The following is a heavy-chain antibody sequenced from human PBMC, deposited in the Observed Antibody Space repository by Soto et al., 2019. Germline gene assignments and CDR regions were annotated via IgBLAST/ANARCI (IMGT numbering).Heavy chain of an antibody. CDR3: AKKSIVVVVAATGEDY. V-gene: IGHV3-23*01. D-gene: IGHD2-15*01. CDR1: GFTFSSYA. CDR2: ISGSGGST. J-gene: IGHJ4*02. Sequence: EVQLLESGGGLVQPGGSLRLSCAASGFTFSSYAMSWVRQAPGNGLEWVSAISGSGGSTYYADSVKGRFTISRDNSKNTLYLQMNSLRAEDTAVYYCAKKSIVVVVAATGEDYWGQGTLVTVSS.